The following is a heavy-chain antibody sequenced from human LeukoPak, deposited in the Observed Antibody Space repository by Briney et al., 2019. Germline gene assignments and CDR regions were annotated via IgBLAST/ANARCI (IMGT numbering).Heavy chain of an antibody. V-gene: IGHV3-21*01. Sequence: IPGGSLRLSCGASGFTFSSYGMNWVRQAPGEGLEWVSSISSSSSYIHYADSVKGRFTISRDNAKNSLYLQMNSLRAEDTAVYYCARENYYYDSSGYIYYFDYWGQGTLVTVSS. CDR2: ISSSSSYI. CDR1: GFTFSSYG. J-gene: IGHJ4*02. D-gene: IGHD3-22*01. CDR3: ARENYYYDSSGYIYYFDY.